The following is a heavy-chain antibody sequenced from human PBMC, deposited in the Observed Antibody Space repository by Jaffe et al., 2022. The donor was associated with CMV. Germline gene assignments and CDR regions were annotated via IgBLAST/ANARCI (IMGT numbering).Heavy chain of an antibody. J-gene: IGHJ4*02. CDR3: ARDALAYCGGDCYPGDY. CDR1: GYTFTSYY. Sequence: QVQLVQSGAEVKKPGASVKVSCKASGYTFTSYYMHWVRQAPGQGLEWMGIINPSGGSTSYAQKFQGRVTMTRDTSTSTVYMELSSLRSEDTAVYYCARDALAYCGGDCYPGDYWGQGTLVTVSS. CDR2: INPSGGST. V-gene: IGHV1-46*01. D-gene: IGHD2-21*02.